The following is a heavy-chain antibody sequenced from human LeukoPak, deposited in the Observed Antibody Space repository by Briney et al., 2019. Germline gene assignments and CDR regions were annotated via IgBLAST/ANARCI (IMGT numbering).Heavy chain of an antibody. CDR3: AKDRRSSWSFDY. V-gene: IGHV3-30*18. D-gene: IGHD6-13*01. CDR2: ISYDGSNK. Sequence: PGGSLRLSCAASGFTFRRDGMHWVRQAPGKGLEWVAVISYDGSNKNYADSVKGRFTISRDNSKNTLYLQMNSLRAEDTAVYYRAKDRRSSWSFDYWGQGTLVTVSS. J-gene: IGHJ4*02. CDR1: GFTFRRDG.